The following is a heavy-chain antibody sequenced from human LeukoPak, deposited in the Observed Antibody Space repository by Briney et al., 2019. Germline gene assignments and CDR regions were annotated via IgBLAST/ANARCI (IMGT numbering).Heavy chain of an antibody. V-gene: IGHV4-39*07. CDR2: IYYSGST. CDR3: ARELAYCGGDCPYNWFDP. Sequence: SETLSLTCTVSGGSISSSYYWGWIRQPPGKGLEWIGSIYYSGSTYYNPSLKSRVTISVDTSKNQFSLKLSSVTAADTAVYYCARELAYCGGDCPYNWFDPWGQGTLVTVSS. J-gene: IGHJ5*02. CDR1: GGSISSSYY. D-gene: IGHD2-21*01.